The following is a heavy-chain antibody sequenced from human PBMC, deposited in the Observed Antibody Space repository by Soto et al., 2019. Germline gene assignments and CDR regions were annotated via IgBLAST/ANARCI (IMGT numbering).Heavy chain of an antibody. D-gene: IGHD5-18*01. CDR1: GFTFSSYA. CDR2: ISYSGDTT. J-gene: IGHJ4*02. V-gene: IGHV3-23*01. CDR3: AKLGAMAYFDY. Sequence: GGSLRLSCAASGFTFSSYAMSWVHQAPGKGLEWVSVISYSGDTTYYADSVKGRFTISRDNCKNTLYLQMNSLRAEDTAIYYCAKLGAMAYFDYWGQGTLVTVS.